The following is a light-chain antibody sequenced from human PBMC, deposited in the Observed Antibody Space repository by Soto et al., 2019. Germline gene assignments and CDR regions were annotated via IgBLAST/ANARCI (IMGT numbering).Light chain of an antibody. CDR3: QQYTNWPRT. Sequence: EIVMTQSPATLSVSPGERVTLSCRASQSVGNYLVWYQQRPGQAPRLLIYGGSIRETGSPARFSGSGSGTEFTLTISSLQSEDFAVYYCQQYTNWPRTLGQGTKVEIK. CDR1: QSVGNY. J-gene: IGKJ1*01. CDR2: GGS. V-gene: IGKV3-15*01.